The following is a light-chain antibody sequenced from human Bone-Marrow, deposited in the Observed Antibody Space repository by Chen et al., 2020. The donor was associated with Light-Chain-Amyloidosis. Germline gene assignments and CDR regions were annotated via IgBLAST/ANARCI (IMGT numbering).Light chain of an antibody. CDR3: QVWDRSSDRPV. J-gene: IGLJ3*02. CDR1: NIGTTS. CDR2: DDS. V-gene: IGLV3-21*02. Sequence: SYLLTQPSSVSVAPGRTATIPCGGNNIGTTSVHWYQQTPGQAPLLVVYDDSDRPAGIPERLSGSNSGNTATLTISRVEAGDEADYYCQVWDRSSDRPVFGGGTKLTVL.